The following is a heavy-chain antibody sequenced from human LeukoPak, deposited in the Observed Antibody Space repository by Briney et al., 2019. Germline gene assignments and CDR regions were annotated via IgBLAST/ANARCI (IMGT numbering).Heavy chain of an antibody. V-gene: IGHV4-39*01. CDR1: GGSISNSSYY. CDR2: MYYSGST. D-gene: IGHD5-24*01. CDR3: ARHGRMGTINPSY. J-gene: IGHJ4*02. Sequence: ASETLSLTCTVSGGSISNSSYYWGWIRQPPGKGLEWNGSMYYSGSTYYNPSLKSRATISVDTSKNQFSLKLSSVTAADTAVYYCARHGRMGTINPSYWGQGTLVTVSS.